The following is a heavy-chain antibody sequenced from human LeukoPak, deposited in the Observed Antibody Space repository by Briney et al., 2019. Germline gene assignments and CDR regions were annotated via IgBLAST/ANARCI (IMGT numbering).Heavy chain of an antibody. CDR2: IIPILGIA. Sequence: ASVKVSCKASGGTFSSYAISWVRQAPGQGLEWMGRIIPILGIANYAQKFQGRVTITADKSTTTANMELSSLRSEDTAVYYCARDYIRSSGYGYWGQGTLVTVSS. J-gene: IGHJ4*02. D-gene: IGHD1-26*01. CDR3: ARDYIRSSGYGY. V-gene: IGHV1-69*04. CDR1: GGTFSSYA.